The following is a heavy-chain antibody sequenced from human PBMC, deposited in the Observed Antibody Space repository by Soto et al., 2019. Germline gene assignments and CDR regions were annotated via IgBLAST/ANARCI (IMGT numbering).Heavy chain of an antibody. J-gene: IGHJ4*02. CDR2: IKQDGSEK. CDR3: AASPDYGPQFDF. Sequence: VGSLRLSCAASGFTFSSYWINWVRQAPGKGLEWVANIKQDGSEKYYVDSVKGRFTIPRDSAENSVYLQMHSLRAEDTAVYYCAASPDYGPQFDFWGQGSLVTVSS. V-gene: IGHV3-7*01. D-gene: IGHD4-17*01. CDR1: GFTFSSYW.